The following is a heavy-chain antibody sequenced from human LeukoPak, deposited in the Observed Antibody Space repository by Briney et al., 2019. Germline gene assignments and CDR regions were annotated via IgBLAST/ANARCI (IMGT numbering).Heavy chain of an antibody. CDR3: TTGIRGD. D-gene: IGHD3-3*02. CDR1: GFMFSRYW. CDR2: IQSKTDGGKT. V-gene: IGHV3-15*01. Sequence: GGSLRLSCAASGFMFSRYWITWVRQAPGKGLEWVGRIQSKTDGGKTDYAAPVKGRFTISRDDSKNTLYLQMNSLKTEDTAIYYCTTGIRGDWGQGTLVTVSS. J-gene: IGHJ4*02.